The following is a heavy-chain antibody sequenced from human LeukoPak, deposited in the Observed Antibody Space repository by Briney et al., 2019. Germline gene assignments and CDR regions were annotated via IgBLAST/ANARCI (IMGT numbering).Heavy chain of an antibody. V-gene: IGHV3-23*01. Sequence: GGSLRLSCAASGFTFSSYAMSWVRQAPGKGLEWVSAISGSGGSTYYADSVKGRFTISRDNSKNTLYLQMNSLRAEDTAVYYCAIKVSVKDYYGMDVWGQGTTVTVSS. J-gene: IGHJ6*02. CDR3: AIKVSVKDYYGMDV. CDR2: ISGSGGST. CDR1: GFTFSSYA.